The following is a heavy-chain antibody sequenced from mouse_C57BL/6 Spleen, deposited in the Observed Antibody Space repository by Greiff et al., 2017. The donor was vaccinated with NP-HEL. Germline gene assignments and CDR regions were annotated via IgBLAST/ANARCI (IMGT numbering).Heavy chain of an antibody. V-gene: IGHV5-12*01. CDR2: ISNGGGST. CDR3: ARHELVGAMDY. D-gene: IGHD3-3*01. CDR1: GFTFSDYY. J-gene: IGHJ4*01. Sequence: EVHLVESGGGLVQPGGSLKLSCAASGFTFSDYYMYWVRQTPEKRLEWVAYISNGGGSTYYPDTVKGRFTISRDNAKNTLYLQMSRLKSEDTAMYYCARHELVGAMDYWGQGTSVTVSS.